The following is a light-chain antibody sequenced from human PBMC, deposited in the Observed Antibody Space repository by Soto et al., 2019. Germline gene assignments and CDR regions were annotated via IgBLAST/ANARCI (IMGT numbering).Light chain of an antibody. V-gene: IGKV3-20*01. CDR3: QQYGSAPRS. J-gene: IGKJ1*01. CDR2: HAS. CDR1: HSVTSDY. Sequence: EIVLTQSPGTLSLSPGERATLSCRASHSVTSDYLAWFQHKPGQPTRLVIYHASTKATGTPARFSGRGSGTDLTLTISSLEPEDFAMYYCQQYGSAPRSFGQGTKVEI.